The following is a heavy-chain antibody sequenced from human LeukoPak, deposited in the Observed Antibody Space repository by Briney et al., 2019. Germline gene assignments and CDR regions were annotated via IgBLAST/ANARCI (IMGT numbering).Heavy chain of an antibody. CDR2: MNPNSGNT. V-gene: IGHV1-8*01. Sequence: ASVKVSCKASGYTFTSYDINWVRQATGQGLEWMGWMNPNSGNTGYAQKFQGRVTMTRNTSISTAYMELSSLRSEDTAVYYCARKAGFYDSSGYLYYYYGMDVWGQGTTVTVSS. J-gene: IGHJ6*02. D-gene: IGHD3-22*01. CDR1: GYTFTSYD. CDR3: ARKAGFYDSSGYLYYYYGMDV.